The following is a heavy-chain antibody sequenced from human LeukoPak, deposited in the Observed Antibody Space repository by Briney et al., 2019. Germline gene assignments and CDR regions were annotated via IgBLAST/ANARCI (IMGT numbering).Heavy chain of an antibody. V-gene: IGHV4-39*07. CDR1: GGSIRSSYYY. J-gene: IGHJ4*02. CDR3: ARGRGDYVFD. CDR2: IYYSGST. D-gene: IGHD4-17*01. Sequence: ASETLSLTCTVSGGSIRSSYYYWGWIRQPPGKGLEWIGSIYYSGSTNYNPSLKSRVTISVDTSKNQFSLKLSSVTAADTAVYYCARGRGDYVFDWGQGTLVTVSS.